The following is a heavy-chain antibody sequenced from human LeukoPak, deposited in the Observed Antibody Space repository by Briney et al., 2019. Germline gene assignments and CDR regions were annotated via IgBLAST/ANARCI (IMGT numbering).Heavy chain of an antibody. D-gene: IGHD6-13*01. CDR2: IYSGGST. J-gene: IGHJ4*02. V-gene: IGHV3-53*01. CDR1: GFTVSSNY. CDR3: ARDSGDSSSWYYDFDY. Sequence: QPGGSLRLSCAASGFTVSSNYMSWVRQAPGKGLEWVSVIYSGGSTYYVDSVKGRFTISRDNSKNTLYLQMNSLRAEDTAVYYCARDSGDSSSWYYDFDYWGQGTLVTVSS.